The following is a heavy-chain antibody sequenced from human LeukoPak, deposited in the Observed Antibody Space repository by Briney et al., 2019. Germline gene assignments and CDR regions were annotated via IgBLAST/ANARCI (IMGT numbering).Heavy chain of an antibody. CDR2: ICWNSGSI. D-gene: IGHD6-6*01. V-gene: IGHV3-9*01. J-gene: IGHJ4*02. CDR1: GFTFDDYA. CDR3: AKDNGGSSSFDY. Sequence: HPGGSLRLSRAASGFTFDDYAMHWVRQAPGKGLEWVSGICWNSGSISYADSVKGRFSISRYNAKNSLYLQMNSLRAEDTALYYCAKDNGGSSSFDYWGQGTLVTVSS.